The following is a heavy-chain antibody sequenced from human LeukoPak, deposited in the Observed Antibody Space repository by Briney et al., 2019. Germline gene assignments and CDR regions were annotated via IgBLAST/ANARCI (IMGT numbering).Heavy chain of an antibody. D-gene: IGHD6-13*01. J-gene: IGHJ4*02. CDR3: RIAAAGLDFDY. V-gene: IGHV1-69*04. Sequence: ASVKVSCKASGGTFSSYAISWVRQAPGQGLEWMGRIIPILGIANYAQKFQGRVTITADKSTSTAYMELSSLRSEDTAVYYCRIAAAGLDFDYWGQGTLVTVSS. CDR1: GGTFSSYA. CDR2: IIPILGIA.